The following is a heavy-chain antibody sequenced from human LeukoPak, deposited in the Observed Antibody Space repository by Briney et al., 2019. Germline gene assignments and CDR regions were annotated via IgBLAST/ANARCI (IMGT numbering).Heavy chain of an antibody. D-gene: IGHD3-10*01. J-gene: IGHJ4*02. CDR2: INHSGST. CDR3: ATDRYFGSGSYYKFDF. CDR1: GGSFSGYY. Sequence: SETLSLTCAVSGGSFSGYYWSWIRQPPGKGLEWIGEINHSGSTNYNPSLKSRVSISVDTSKKQFSLSLNSVTAADTAVYYCATDRYFGSGSYYKFDFWGQGTLVTVPS. V-gene: IGHV4-34*01.